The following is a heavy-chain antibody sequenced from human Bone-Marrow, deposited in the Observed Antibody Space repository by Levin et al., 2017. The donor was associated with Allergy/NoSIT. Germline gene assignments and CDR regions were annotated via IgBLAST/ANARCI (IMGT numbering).Heavy chain of an antibody. CDR2: IQYDGTNA. J-gene: IGHJ4*02. Sequence: SCKASGYTFTSHTMNVMHWVRQSPGKGLEWVALIQYDGTNADYADSVKGRFTISRDNSRNTLYLQMNSLRAEDTAVYYCAKDAKKWLVREILDSWGQGSLVTVSS. V-gene: IGHV3-30*04. D-gene: IGHD6-19*01. CDR3: AKDAKKWLVREILDS. CDR1: GYTFTSHT.